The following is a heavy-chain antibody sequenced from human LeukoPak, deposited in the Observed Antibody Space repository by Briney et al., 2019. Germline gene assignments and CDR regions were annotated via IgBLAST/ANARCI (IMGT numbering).Heavy chain of an antibody. CDR3: ARDYAVPYYYYYMDV. CDR2: IYTSGST. CDR1: GGSISRGSYY. D-gene: IGHD4-17*01. V-gene: IGHV4-61*02. J-gene: IGHJ6*03. Sequence: PSQTLFLTCTVSGGSISRGSYYWGWIRQPAGRGLEWIGRIYTSGSTNNNPSLKSRVTISADKSKNQFSLKLSSVNAADTALYYCARDYAVPYYYYYMDVWGKGTTVTVSS.